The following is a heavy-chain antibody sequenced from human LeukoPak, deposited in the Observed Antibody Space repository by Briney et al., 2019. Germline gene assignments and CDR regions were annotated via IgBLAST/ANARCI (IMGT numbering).Heavy chain of an antibody. V-gene: IGHV3-11*04. Sequence: GGSLRLSCAASGFTFSDYYMSWIRQAPGKGLEWVSYISSGSTIYYSDSVKGRFTISRDNAENSLYLQMNSLRAEDTAVYYCARVTHSGGDWRHDYWGQGTLVTVSS. CDR3: ARVTHSGGDWRHDY. D-gene: IGHD2-21*02. CDR1: GFTFSDYY. J-gene: IGHJ4*02. CDR2: ISSGSTI.